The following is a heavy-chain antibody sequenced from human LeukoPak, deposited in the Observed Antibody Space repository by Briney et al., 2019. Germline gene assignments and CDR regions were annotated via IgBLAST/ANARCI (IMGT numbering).Heavy chain of an antibody. J-gene: IGHJ3*02. Sequence: SQTLSLTCAISGDSVSSNSAAWIWIRQSPSRGLEWLGRTFYRSKWYNDYAVSVKSRITINPDTSKNQFSLHLNSVTPADTAVYYCARGGYSSSRHAFDIWGQGTMVTVSS. D-gene: IGHD6-13*01. CDR2: TFYRSKWYN. CDR1: GDSVSSNSAA. CDR3: ARGGYSSSRHAFDI. V-gene: IGHV6-1*01.